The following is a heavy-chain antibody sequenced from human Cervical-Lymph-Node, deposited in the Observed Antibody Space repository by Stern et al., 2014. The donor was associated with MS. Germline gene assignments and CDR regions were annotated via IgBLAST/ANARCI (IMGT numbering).Heavy chain of an antibody. CDR1: GYPLTELS. V-gene: IGHV1-24*01. D-gene: IGHD3-22*01. J-gene: IGHJ4*02. CDR2: FDPEDCEI. CDR3: ATAPLAYYYDTSAYYNNY. Sequence: VQLVQSGAEVKKPGASVKVSCKVSGYPLTELSMHWVRQPPGRGLEWLGGFDPEDCEIIYAQKFQGRVSMTEDASTETAYMDLSSLTSEDTAVYYCATAPLAYYYDTSAYYNNYWGQGTLVTVSS.